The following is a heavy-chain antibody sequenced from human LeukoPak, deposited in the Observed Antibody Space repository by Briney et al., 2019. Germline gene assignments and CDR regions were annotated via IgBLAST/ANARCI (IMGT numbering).Heavy chain of an antibody. CDR2: ISYDGSNK. CDR3: ARDIVVVTAILDYYYYYGMDV. CDR1: GFTFSSYA. Sequence: GGSLRLSCAASGFTFSSYAMHWVRQAPGKGLEWVAVISYDGSNKYYADSVKGRFTISRDNSKNTLYLQMNSLRAEDTAVYYCARDIVVVTAILDYYYYYGMDVWGQGTTVTVSS. J-gene: IGHJ6*02. D-gene: IGHD2-21*02. V-gene: IGHV3-30-3*01.